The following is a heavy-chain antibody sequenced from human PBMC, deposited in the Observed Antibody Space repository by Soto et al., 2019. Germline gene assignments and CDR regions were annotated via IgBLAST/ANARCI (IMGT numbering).Heavy chain of an antibody. J-gene: IGHJ5*02. CDR3: ARLPRFTRIAVAGQRDWIDP. D-gene: IGHD6-19*01. CDR1: GYSFTSYW. CDR2: IYPGDSDT. Sequence: PGESLKISCKGSGYSFTSYWIGWVRQMPGKGLEWMGIIYPGDSDTRYSPSFQGQVTISADKSISTAYLQWSSLKASDTAMYYCARLPRFTRIAVAGQRDWIDPRGQGTLVTVSS. V-gene: IGHV5-51*01.